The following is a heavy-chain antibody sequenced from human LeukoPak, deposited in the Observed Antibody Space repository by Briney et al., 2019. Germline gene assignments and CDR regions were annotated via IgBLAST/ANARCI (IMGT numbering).Heavy chain of an antibody. D-gene: IGHD1-1*01. CDR1: GFTFSSYS. J-gene: IGHJ3*02. V-gene: IGHV3-21*01. CDR3: ARDLAGGSAFDI. Sequence: GGSLRLSCAASGFTFSSYSMNWVRQAPGKGLEWVSSISSSSSYIYYADSVKGRFTISRDNAKNSLYLRMNSLRAEDTAVYYCARDLAGGSAFDIWGQGTMVTVSS. CDR2: ISSSSSYI.